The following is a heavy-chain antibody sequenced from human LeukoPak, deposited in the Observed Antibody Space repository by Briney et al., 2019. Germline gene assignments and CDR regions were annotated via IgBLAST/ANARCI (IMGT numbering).Heavy chain of an antibody. Sequence: GGSLRLSCAASGFTLSSCWMHWVRQAPGKGLMWVSRINSDGSSTNYAGSVKGRFTISRDKAKNTVYLQMNSLRAEDTAVYYCASWSRICGMDVWGQGTTVTVSS. D-gene: IGHD5/OR15-5a*01. CDR2: INSDGSST. CDR3: ASWSRICGMDV. V-gene: IGHV3-74*01. J-gene: IGHJ6*02. CDR1: GFTLSSCW.